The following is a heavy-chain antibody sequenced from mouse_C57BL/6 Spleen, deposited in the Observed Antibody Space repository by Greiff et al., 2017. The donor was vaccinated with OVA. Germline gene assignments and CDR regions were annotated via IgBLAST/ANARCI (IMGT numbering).Heavy chain of an antibody. CDR3: ARGYYGPWFAY. D-gene: IGHD1-1*01. Sequence: VHVKQSGPELVKPGASVKMSCKASGYTFTDYNMHWVKQSHGKSLEWIGYINPNNGGTSYNQKFKGKATLTVNKSSSTAYMELRSLTSEDSAVYYCARGYYGPWFAYWGQGTLVTVSA. CDR2: INPNNGGT. V-gene: IGHV1-22*01. J-gene: IGHJ3*01. CDR1: GYTFTDYN.